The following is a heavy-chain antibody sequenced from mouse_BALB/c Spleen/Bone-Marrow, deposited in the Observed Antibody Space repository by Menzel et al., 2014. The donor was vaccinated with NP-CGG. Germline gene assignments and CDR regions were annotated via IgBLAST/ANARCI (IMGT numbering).Heavy chain of an antibody. CDR2: INPYNGDT. Sequence: LVESGPELVKPGASVKISCKASGYSFTGYFMNWVMQSHGKSLEWIGRINPYNGDTFYNQKFKGKATLTVDKSSSTAHMELRSLASEDSAVYYCARSRDYDGFAYWGQGTLVTVSA. CDR1: GYSFTGYF. V-gene: IGHV1-20*02. D-gene: IGHD2-4*01. CDR3: ARSRDYDGFAY. J-gene: IGHJ3*01.